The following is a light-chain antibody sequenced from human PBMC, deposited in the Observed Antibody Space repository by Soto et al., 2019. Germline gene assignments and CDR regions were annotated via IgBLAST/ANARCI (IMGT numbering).Light chain of an antibody. Sequence: EIVLTQFPGTLSLSPGERATLSCRASQSVRSSYLAWFQQKPGQAPRLLIYGASSRATGIPDRFSGRGSGTDFTLTISRLEPEDFVVYYCQHYGSSPTFGQGAKVEIK. CDR3: QHYGSSPT. J-gene: IGKJ2*01. V-gene: IGKV3-20*01. CDR2: GAS. CDR1: QSVRSSY.